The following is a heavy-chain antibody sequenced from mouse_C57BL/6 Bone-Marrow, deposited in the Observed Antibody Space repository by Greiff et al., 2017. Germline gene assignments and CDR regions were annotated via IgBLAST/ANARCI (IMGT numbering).Heavy chain of an antibody. CDR1: GYTFTRYW. CDR3: ARGDLRAWFAY. Sequence: QVQLQQPGAELVKPGASVKLSCTASGYTFTRYWMHWVKPRPGQGLEWIGMIHPNSGSTNYNEKFKSKATLTVDKSSSTAYMQLSSLTSEDSAVYYCARGDLRAWFAYWGQGTLVTVSA. D-gene: IGHD1-1*01. V-gene: IGHV1-64*01. J-gene: IGHJ3*01. CDR2: IHPNSGST.